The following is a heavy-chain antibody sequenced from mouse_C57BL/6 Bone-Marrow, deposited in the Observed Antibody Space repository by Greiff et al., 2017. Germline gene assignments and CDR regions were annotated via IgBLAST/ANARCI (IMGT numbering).Heavy chain of an antibody. J-gene: IGHJ3*01. CDR3: GRWYTNPAWFAY. D-gene: IGHD1-1*02. CDR1: GYTFTSYG. Sequence: QVQLQQSGAELARPGASVKLSCKASGYTFTSYGIRWVKQRTGQGLEWIGEIYPRSGNTNYNEKFKGKATLTVDKSSSTAYMELRRLTSEDSAVYCCGRWYTNPAWFAYWGQGTLVTVSA. CDR2: IYPRSGNT. V-gene: IGHV1-81*01.